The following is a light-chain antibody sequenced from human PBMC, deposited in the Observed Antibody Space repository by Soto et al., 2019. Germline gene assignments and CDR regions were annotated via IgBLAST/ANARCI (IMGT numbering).Light chain of an antibody. CDR3: QQYGSSGT. CDR2: GAS. CDR1: QSVSKNY. J-gene: IGKJ1*01. Sequence: EILLTPSPCTLSLSPGESATLSCRASQSVSKNYLAWYQQKPGHAPSLLIYGASNRATGIPDRLSGSGSGTDFTLTISRLEPEDFAVYYCQQYGSSGTFGQGTKVDIK. V-gene: IGKV3-20*01.